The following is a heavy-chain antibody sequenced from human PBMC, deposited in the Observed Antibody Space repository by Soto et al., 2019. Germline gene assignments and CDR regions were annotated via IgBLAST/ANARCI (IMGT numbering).Heavy chain of an antibody. CDR1: RGALSGYS. Sequence: PSETLSLICAVYRGALSGYSWNWIRQPPGKGLEWIGEINYSEDTNPTYNPSLKSRVTISADRTNNQLFLRLTSVTAADTAIYYCARDHDYVWGSHRNRHGLWGQETSVTLS. CDR2: INYSEDT. J-gene: IGHJ4*02. CDR3: ARDHDYVWGSHRNRHGL. D-gene: IGHD3-16*01. V-gene: IGHV4-34*01.